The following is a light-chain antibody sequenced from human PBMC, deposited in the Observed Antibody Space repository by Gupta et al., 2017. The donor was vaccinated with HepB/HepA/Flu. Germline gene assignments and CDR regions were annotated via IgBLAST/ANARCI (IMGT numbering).Light chain of an antibody. V-gene: IGLV10-54*04. Sequence: QAGLTQPPSVSKGLRQTATLTCTGNSNNVGNQGAAWLQQHQGHPPKLLSYKNNNRPSGISDRFSASTSGNTASLPTTGLQPEEEADYYCSAWDSSLSAQVFGGGTKLTVL. J-gene: IGLJ2*01. CDR1: SNNVGNQG. CDR3: SAWDSSLSAQV. CDR2: KNN.